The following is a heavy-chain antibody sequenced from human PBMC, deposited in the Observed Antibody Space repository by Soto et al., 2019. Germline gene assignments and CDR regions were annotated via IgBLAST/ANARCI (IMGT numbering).Heavy chain of an antibody. Sequence: QVQLVQSGAEVKKPGSSVKVSCEVSRGMFSSYTISWVRQAPGQGLEWMGRIFPLLGVADFAQKFQGRLTMPGERSISTTYRELRGLRAEDAAVYYCAREGERVGVVPAARRDIPSDVWGQGTM. V-gene: IGHV1-69*08. CDR1: RGMFSSYT. D-gene: IGHD2-2*01. CDR3: AREGERVGVVPAARRDIPSDV. CDR2: IFPLLGVA. J-gene: IGHJ3*01.